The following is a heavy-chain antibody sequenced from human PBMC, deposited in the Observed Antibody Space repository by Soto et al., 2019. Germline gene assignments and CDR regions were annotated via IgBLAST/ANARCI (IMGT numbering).Heavy chain of an antibody. Sequence: SVKVSCKASGGTFSSYAISWVRQAPGQGLEWMGGIIPIFGTANYAQKFQGRVTITADKSTSTAYMELSSLRSEDTTVYYCARVANYYDSSGKPSIDYWGQGTLVTVYS. CDR1: GGTFSSYA. V-gene: IGHV1-69*06. D-gene: IGHD3-22*01. CDR2: IIPIFGTA. J-gene: IGHJ4*02. CDR3: ARVANYYDSSGKPSIDY.